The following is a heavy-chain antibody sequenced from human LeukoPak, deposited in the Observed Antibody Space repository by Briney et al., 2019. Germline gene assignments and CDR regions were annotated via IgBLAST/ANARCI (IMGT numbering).Heavy chain of an antibody. V-gene: IGHV1-2*02. CDR2: INPNSGGT. D-gene: IGHD5-18*01. Sequence: ASVKVSCKASGYTFTGYYMHWVRQAPGQGLEWMGWINPNSGGTNYAQKFQGRVTMTRDTSISTAYMELSRLRSDDTAVYYCARTTAMVTQPFDYWGKGTLVTVSS. CDR3: ARTTAMVTQPFDY. J-gene: IGHJ4*01. CDR1: GYTFTGYY.